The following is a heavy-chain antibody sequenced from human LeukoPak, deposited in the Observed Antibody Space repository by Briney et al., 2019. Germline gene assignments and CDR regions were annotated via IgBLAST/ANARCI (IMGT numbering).Heavy chain of an antibody. CDR2: IGTAGDT. CDR3: ARGGAFYYYGMDV. Sequence: GRSLRLSCAASGFTFSSYDMHWVRQATGKGLAWVSAIGTAGDTYYPGSVKGRFTISRENAKNSLYLQMNSLRAGDTAVYYCARGGAFYYYGMDVWGQGTTVTVSS. J-gene: IGHJ6*02. CDR1: GFTFSSYD. V-gene: IGHV3-13*01.